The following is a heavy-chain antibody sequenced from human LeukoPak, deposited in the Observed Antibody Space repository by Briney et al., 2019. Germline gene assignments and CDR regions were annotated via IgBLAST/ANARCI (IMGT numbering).Heavy chain of an antibody. CDR2: IYYSGST. D-gene: IGHD6-19*01. Sequence: SETLSLTCTVSGGSISSSSYYWGWIRQPPGKGLEWIGSIYYSGSTYYNPSLKSRVTISVDTSKNQFSLKLSSVTAADTAVYYCASSTGIAVAGKTYYYYYGMDVWGQGTTVTVSS. V-gene: IGHV4-39*07. J-gene: IGHJ6*02. CDR3: ASSTGIAVAGKTYYYYYGMDV. CDR1: GGSISSSSYY.